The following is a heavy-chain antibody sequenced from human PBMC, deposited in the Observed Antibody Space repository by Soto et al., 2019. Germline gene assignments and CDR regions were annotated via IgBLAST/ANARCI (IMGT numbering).Heavy chain of an antibody. V-gene: IGHV3-30*18. CDR1: GFTFSNYW. D-gene: IGHD3-3*01. CDR3: AKPGYYDFWSGYTMDTYYFDY. CDR2: ISYDGSNK. J-gene: IGHJ4*02. Sequence: GGSLRLSCAASGFTFSNYWMHWVRQAPGKGLVWVSGISYDGSNKYYADSVKGRFTISRDNSKNTLYLQMNSLRAEDTAVYYCAKPGYYDFWSGYTMDTYYFDYWGQGTLVTVSS.